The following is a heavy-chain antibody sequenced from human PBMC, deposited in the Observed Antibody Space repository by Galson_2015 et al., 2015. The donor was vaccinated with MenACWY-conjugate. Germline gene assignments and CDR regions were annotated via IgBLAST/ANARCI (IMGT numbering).Heavy chain of an antibody. J-gene: IGHJ4*02. Sequence: LRLSCAASGFTFSSYAMSWVRQAPGKGLEWVSAISGSGGRTYYADSVKGRFTISRDNSKNTLYLQMNSLRAEDTAVYYCAKDRLADAGTIDYWGQGTLVTVSS. CDR1: GFTFSSYA. CDR3: AKDRLADAGTIDY. V-gene: IGHV3-23*01. CDR2: ISGSGGRT. D-gene: IGHD1-7*01.